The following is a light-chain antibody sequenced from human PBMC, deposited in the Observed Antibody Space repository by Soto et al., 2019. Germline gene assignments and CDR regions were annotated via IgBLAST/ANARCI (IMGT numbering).Light chain of an antibody. Sequence: ENVLTQSPATLSLSPGERATLSCRASQSVSSYLAWYQQKPGQAPRLLIYDTSNRATGIPARFSGSGSGTDFTLTISSREPEDFAVYYCQQRSNWPPMWTFGQGTKVEIK. V-gene: IGKV3-11*01. J-gene: IGKJ1*01. CDR3: QQRSNWPPMWT. CDR2: DTS. CDR1: QSVSSY.